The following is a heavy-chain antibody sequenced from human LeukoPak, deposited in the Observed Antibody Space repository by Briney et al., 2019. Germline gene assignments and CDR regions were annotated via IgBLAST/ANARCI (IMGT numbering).Heavy chain of an antibody. J-gene: IGHJ4*02. D-gene: IGHD6-13*01. V-gene: IGHV1-69*05. CDR3: ARPGVWYSSSWYRGYYFDY. CDR1: GGTFSSYA. CDR2: IIPIFGTA. Sequence: SVKVSCKASGGTFSSYAISWVRQAPGQGLEWMGGIIPIFGTANYAQKFQGRVTMTTDTSTSTAYMELRSLRSDDTAVYYCARPGVWYSSSWYRGYYFDYWGQGTLVTVTS.